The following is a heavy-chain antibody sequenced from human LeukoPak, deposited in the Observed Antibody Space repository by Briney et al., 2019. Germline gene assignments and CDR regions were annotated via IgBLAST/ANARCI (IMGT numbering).Heavy chain of an antibody. J-gene: IGHJ3*02. CDR1: GFTFRDYG. V-gene: IGHV3-23*01. CDR2: LTGSGGTT. D-gene: IGHD3-22*01. Sequence: GGTLRLSCAASGFTFRDYGMSWVRQAPGKGLEWVSALTGSGGTTYYADSVKGRFTISRDNSKNTLYLQMNSLRAEDTAVYYCARGRGVVISAFDIWGQGTMVTVSS. CDR3: ARGRGVVISAFDI.